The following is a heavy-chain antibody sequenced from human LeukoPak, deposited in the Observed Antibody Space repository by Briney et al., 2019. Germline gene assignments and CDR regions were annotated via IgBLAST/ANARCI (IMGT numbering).Heavy chain of an antibody. Sequence: PGGSLRLSCAASKFTFTNYWMSWVRLAPGKGLEWVANIKQDGSERYYVDSVKDRFTISRDNTENSLYLQMNSLRAEDTAVYYCARDKSVGATPFDYWGQGTLVTVSS. CDR2: IKQDGSER. CDR3: ARDKSVGATPFDY. V-gene: IGHV3-7*05. D-gene: IGHD1-26*01. CDR1: KFTFTNYW. J-gene: IGHJ4*02.